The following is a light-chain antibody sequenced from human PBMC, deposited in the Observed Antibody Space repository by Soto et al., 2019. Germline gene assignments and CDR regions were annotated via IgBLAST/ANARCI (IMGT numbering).Light chain of an antibody. CDR2: DVS. V-gene: IGLV2-14*03. CDR3: MSYTSSITLV. Sequence: QPVLTQPASVSGSPGQSITISCTGTSSDVGGYNYVSWYQQHPGKAPKLMIYDVSNRPSGVSNRFSGSKSGNTASLTISGLQAEDEADYYCMSYTSSITLVFGTGTKVTVL. CDR1: SSDVGGYNY. J-gene: IGLJ1*01.